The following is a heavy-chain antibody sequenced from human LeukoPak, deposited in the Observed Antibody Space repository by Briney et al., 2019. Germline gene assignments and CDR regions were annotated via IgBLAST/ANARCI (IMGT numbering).Heavy chain of an antibody. J-gene: IGHJ4*02. D-gene: IGHD3-3*01. CDR3: ARGWRSGPYYDLWSGYSYFDY. V-gene: IGHV4-34*01. Sequence: SETLSLTCAVYGGSFCGYYWRWIRQPPGKGLEWIGEINHSGSNSYYPSLKSRVTISVDTSKDQLSLKLSSVTAADTAVYYCARGWRSGPYYDLWSGYSYFDYWGQGTLVTVSS. CDR1: GGSFCGYY. CDR2: INHSGSN.